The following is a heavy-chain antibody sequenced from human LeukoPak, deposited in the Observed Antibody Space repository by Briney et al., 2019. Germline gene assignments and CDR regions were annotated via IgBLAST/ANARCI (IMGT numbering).Heavy chain of an antibody. J-gene: IGHJ4*02. Sequence: GGSLRLSCAASEFVFNSYWMSWVRQAPGKGLEWVANIKKDGSEKYYMDSVKGRFTISRDNAQNSLFLQMNSLRAEDTAVYYCARDFRFLEDNWGQGTLVTVSS. V-gene: IGHV3-7*01. CDR3: ARDFRFLEDN. CDR2: IKKDGSEK. CDR1: EFVFNSYW. D-gene: IGHD3-3*01.